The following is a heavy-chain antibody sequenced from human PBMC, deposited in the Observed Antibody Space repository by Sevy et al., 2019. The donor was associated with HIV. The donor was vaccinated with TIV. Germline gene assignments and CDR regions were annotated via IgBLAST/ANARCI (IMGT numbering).Heavy chain of an antibody. CDR2: ISWNSRNI. J-gene: IGHJ6*02. CDR3: AKDINRGCDGVNCYSYYYYFYGLDV. V-gene: IGHV3-9*01. D-gene: IGHD2-21*01. CDR1: GFPFNDHA. Sequence: GGSLRLSCAASGFPFNDHAMHWVRVVPGKGLEWVSGISWNSRNIGYADSVKARFTISRDNTRHSVYLEMHSLRPEDTALYYCAKDINRGCDGVNCYSYYYYFYGLDVWGQGTTVTVSS.